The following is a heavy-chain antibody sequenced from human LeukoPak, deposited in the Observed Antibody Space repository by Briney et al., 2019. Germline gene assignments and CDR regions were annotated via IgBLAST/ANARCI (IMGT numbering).Heavy chain of an antibody. CDR3: ASDQYDSSGYDAFDI. V-gene: IGHV3-48*01. CDR2: ISTSNSI. Sequence: GGSLRLSCAASGFIFSSYSLTWVRQAPWKGLEWVSYISTSNSIYYADSVKGRFTVSRDNAKNSLYLQMNSLRAEDTAVYYCASDQYDSSGYDAFDIWGQGTTVTVSS. CDR1: GFIFSSYS. J-gene: IGHJ3*02. D-gene: IGHD3-22*01.